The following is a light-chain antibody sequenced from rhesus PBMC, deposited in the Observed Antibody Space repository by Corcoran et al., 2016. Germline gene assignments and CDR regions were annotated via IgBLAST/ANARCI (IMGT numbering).Light chain of an antibody. Sequence: QIILTQSPATLSLSPGERATLSCRASQSVSSYLAWYQQKPGQAPTLLIDDASTRATGTPDRFSGSGSGTEFTLTIRSLEPEDFAVYYCQKYSSSPFTFGPGTKLDIK. CDR1: QSVSSY. CDR3: QKYSSSPFT. V-gene: IGKV3-53*02. J-gene: IGKJ3*01. CDR2: DAS.